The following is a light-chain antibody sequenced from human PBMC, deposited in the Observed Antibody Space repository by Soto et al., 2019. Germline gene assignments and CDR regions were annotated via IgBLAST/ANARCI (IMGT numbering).Light chain of an antibody. CDR2: NNN. CDR1: RSNIGNNA. J-gene: IGLJ3*02. V-gene: IGLV1-44*01. CDR3: ATWDDSLNARGV. Sequence: QSVLTQPPSASGTPGQRVTISCSGSRSNIGNNAVSWYQQFPGTAPNLLIYNNNQRPSGVPDRFSGSTSVTSASLAISGLQSEDEADYYCATWDDSLNARGVFGGGTKLTVL.